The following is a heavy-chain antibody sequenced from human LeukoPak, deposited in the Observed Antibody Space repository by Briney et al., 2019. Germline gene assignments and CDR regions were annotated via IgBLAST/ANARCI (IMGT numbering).Heavy chain of an antibody. V-gene: IGHV1-69*13. Sequence: GASVKVSCTASGGTFSSYAISWVRQAPGQGLEWMGGIIPIFGTANYAQKFQGRVTITADESTSTAYMELSSLRSEDTAVYYCALSLRGSYANYYFDYWGQGTLVTVSS. CDR2: IIPIFGTA. D-gene: IGHD1-26*01. CDR1: GGTFSSYA. J-gene: IGHJ4*02. CDR3: ALSLRGSYANYYFDY.